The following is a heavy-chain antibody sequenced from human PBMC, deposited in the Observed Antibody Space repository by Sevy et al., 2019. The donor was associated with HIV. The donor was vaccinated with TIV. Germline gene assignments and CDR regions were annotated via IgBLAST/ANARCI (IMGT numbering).Heavy chain of an antibody. Sequence: GGSLRLSCAASGFTFSSYGMHWVRQAPGKGLEWVAVISYDGSNKYYADSVKGRFTISRENSKNTMYLQMNSLRAEDTAVYYCAKDPLDFWSGYYMDDYFDYWGQGTLVTVSS. CDR2: ISYDGSNK. V-gene: IGHV3-30*18. CDR3: AKDPLDFWSGYYMDDYFDY. D-gene: IGHD3-3*01. J-gene: IGHJ4*02. CDR1: GFTFSSYG.